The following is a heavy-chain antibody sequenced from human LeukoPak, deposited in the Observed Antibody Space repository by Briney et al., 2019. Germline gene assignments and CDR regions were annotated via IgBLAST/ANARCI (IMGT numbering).Heavy chain of an antibody. CDR3: ARDRYKYGSGSYFFDY. CDR1: GGSISNYY. V-gene: IGHV4-59*01. D-gene: IGHD3-10*01. Sequence: SETLSLTCTVSGGSISNYYWSWIRQPPGKGLEWIGYIYSSGSTNYNPSLKSRVTISLDTSKNQFSLKLSSVTAADTAMYYCARDRYKYGSGSYFFDYWGQGSLVTVSS. CDR2: IYSSGST. J-gene: IGHJ4*02.